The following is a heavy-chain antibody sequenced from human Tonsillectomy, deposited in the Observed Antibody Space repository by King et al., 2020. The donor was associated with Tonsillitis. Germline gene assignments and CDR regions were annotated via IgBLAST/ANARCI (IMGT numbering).Heavy chain of an antibody. V-gene: IGHV3-30*18. Sequence: VQLVESGGGVVQPGRSMRLSCAASGFTFSTYDMHWVRQTPGKGLEWVAVISYDGSNKYYSDSGKGRFTISRDNSKNTMYLQMHSLRLEDTALYYCAKDLGDYYDSSGYFDYWGQGTLVTVSS. CDR1: GFTFSTYD. D-gene: IGHD3-22*01. J-gene: IGHJ4*02. CDR2: ISYDGSNK. CDR3: AKDLGDYYDSSGYFDY.